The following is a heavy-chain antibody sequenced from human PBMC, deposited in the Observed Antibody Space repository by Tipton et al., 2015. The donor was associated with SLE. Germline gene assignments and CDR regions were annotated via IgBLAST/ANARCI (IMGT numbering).Heavy chain of an antibody. D-gene: IGHD4-17*01. V-gene: IGHV3-30*04. CDR2: ISYDGSNK. Sequence: SLRLSCAASGFTFSTYAMHWVRQAPGKGLEWVAVISYDGSNKYYADSVKGRFTISRDNSKNTVYLQMNSLRSEDTAVYYCARDLYPTVSTGSVGMDVWGQGTTVTVSS. CDR3: ARDLYPTVSTGSVGMDV. J-gene: IGHJ6*02. CDR1: GFTFSTYA.